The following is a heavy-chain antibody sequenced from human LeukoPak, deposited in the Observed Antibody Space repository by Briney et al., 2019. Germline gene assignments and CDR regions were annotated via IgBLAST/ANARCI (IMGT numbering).Heavy chain of an antibody. Sequence: GGSLRLSCAASGFTFSNYWMSWVRQAPGKGLEWVANMKQDGSETYYVDSVKGRFTISRDNAKNSLYLQMNSLRAEDTAVYYCARDTYGDHYYYYYYYMDVWGKGTTVTVSS. CDR3: ARDTYGDHYYYYYYYMDV. CDR1: GFTFSNYW. V-gene: IGHV3-7*01. J-gene: IGHJ6*03. CDR2: MKQDGSET. D-gene: IGHD4-17*01.